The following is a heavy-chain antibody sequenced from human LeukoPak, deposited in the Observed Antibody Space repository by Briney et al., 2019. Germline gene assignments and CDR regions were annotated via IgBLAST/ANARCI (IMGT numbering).Heavy chain of an antibody. CDR1: GFPFSSYS. D-gene: IGHD2-2*03. CDR3: ATVRATGYCSTTSCYSERDY. V-gene: IGHV3-21*01. CDR2: ISSSTSYI. Sequence: GGSLRLSCAASGFPFSSYSMNWVRQAPGKGLEWVSSISSSTSYIYYADSVKGRFTISRDNAKNSLYLQMNSLRAEDTAVYYCATVRATGYCSTTSCYSERDYWGQGTLVTVSS. J-gene: IGHJ4*02.